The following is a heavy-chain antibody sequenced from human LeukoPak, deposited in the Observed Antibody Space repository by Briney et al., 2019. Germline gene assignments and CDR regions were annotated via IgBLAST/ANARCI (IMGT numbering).Heavy chain of an antibody. CDR2: ISSSSSYI. D-gene: IGHD2-2*01. J-gene: IGHJ3*02. Sequence: GGSLRLSCAASGFTFSSYTMKWVRQAPGKGREWVSFISSSSSYIYHTDSGKGRFTIARDNAKNSLYLQMNSLRAEDTAVYYCARGYCSSTSCVRAFDIWGQGTMVTVSS. CDR1: GFTFSSYT. V-gene: IGHV3-21*01. CDR3: ARGYCSSTSCVRAFDI.